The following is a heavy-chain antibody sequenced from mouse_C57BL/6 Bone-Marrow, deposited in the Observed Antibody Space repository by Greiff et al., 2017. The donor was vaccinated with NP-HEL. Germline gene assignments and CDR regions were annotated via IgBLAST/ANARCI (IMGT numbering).Heavy chain of an antibody. CDR2: FHPYNDDT. D-gene: IGHD2-1*01. V-gene: IGHV1-47*01. CDR3: ALYGNYAWFAY. CDR1: GYTFTTYP. Sequence: VQLQQSGAELVKPGASVKMSCKASGYTFTTYPIEWMKQSHGKCLEWIGNFHPYNDDTKYNEKFKGKATLTVEKSSSTAYMQFSSLTSEDSAIYYCALYGNYAWFAYWGQGTLVTVSA. J-gene: IGHJ3*01.